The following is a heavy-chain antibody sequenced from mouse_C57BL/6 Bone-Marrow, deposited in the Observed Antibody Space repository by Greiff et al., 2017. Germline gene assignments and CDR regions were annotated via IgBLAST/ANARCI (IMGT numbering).Heavy chain of an antibody. D-gene: IGHD2-3*01. Sequence: QVQLQQPGAELVKPGASVKMSCKASGYTFTSYWITWVKQRPGQGLEWIGDIYPGSGSTNYNEKFKSKATLTVDTSSSTAYMQLSSLTSEDSAVYYCAIYDCYSGFCAYWGQGTLVTVSA. CDR1: GYTFTSYW. J-gene: IGHJ3*01. CDR2: IYPGSGST. CDR3: AIYDCYSGFCAY. V-gene: IGHV1-55*01.